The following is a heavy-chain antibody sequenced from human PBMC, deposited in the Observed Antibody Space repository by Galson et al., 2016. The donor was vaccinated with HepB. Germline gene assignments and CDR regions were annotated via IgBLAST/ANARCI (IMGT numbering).Heavy chain of an antibody. CDR2: TYYRSKWYN. CDR3: AREPGHCTGNSCYSGGMDV. D-gene: IGHD2-15*01. CDR1: GDSVSSDTAA. Sequence: CAISGDSVSSDTAAWNWIRQSPSRGLEWLGRTYYRSKWYNDYAVSVKSRITINPDTTKNQFSLQLSSVTPEDTAVYYCAREPGHCTGNSCYSGGMDVWGQGTTVIVS. V-gene: IGHV6-1*01. J-gene: IGHJ6*02.